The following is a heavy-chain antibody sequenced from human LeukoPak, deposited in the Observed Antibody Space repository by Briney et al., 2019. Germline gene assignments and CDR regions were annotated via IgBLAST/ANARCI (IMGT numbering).Heavy chain of an antibody. Sequence: KPSETLSLTCTVSGGSISSYHWSWIRQPPGKGLEWIGYIYYSGSTNYNPSLKSRVTISVDTSKNQFSLKLSSVTAADTAVYYCAGGYCSGGSCYSNFDYWGQGTLVTVSS. CDR3: AGGYCSGGSCYSNFDY. J-gene: IGHJ4*02. V-gene: IGHV4-59*01. CDR1: GGSISSYH. CDR2: IYYSGST. D-gene: IGHD2-15*01.